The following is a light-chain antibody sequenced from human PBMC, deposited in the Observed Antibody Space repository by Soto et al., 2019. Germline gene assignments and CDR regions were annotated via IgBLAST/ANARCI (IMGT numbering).Light chain of an antibody. CDR1: QSVSTY. J-gene: IGKJ2*01. CDR2: KAS. V-gene: IGKV1-5*03. Sequence: IQLTQSPSTLSAAVGDRVTITCRASQSVSTYLAWHQQKPGKAPNVLIYKASNLESGVPSRFSGSGSGTEFTLTISSLQPDDSATYYCQQYNGDMYTFGQGTKVDI. CDR3: QQYNGDMYT.